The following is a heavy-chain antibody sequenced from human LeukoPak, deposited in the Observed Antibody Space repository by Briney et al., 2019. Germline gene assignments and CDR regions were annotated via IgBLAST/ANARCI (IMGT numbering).Heavy chain of an antibody. CDR3: ARGGGITMIVMGYDYYYMDV. V-gene: IGHV1-46*01. CDR1: GYTFTSYY. CDR2: INPSGGST. Sequence: GASVKVSCKASGYTFTSYYMHWVRQAPGQGLEWMGIINPSGGSTSYAQKFQGRVTMTRDMSTSTVYMELSSLRSEDTAVYYCARGGGITMIVMGYDYYYMDVWGKGTTVTVSS. J-gene: IGHJ6*03. D-gene: IGHD3-22*01.